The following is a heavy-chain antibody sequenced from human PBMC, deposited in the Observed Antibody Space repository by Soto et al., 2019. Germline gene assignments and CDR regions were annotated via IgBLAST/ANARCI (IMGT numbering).Heavy chain of an antibody. CDR3: ARGKRGSGFWFDP. Sequence: SETLSLTFTVSGDSISSYYWSWIRQPPGKGLEWIGYIYYSGSTNYNPSLKSRVTISVDTSKNQFSLKLSSVTAADTAVYYCARGKRGSGFWFDPWGQGTLVTVSS. V-gene: IGHV4-59*01. J-gene: IGHJ5*02. CDR2: IYYSGST. D-gene: IGHD6-19*01. CDR1: GDSISSYY.